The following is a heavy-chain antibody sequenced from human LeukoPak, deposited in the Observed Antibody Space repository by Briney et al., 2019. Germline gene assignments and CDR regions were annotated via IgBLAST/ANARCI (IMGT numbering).Heavy chain of an antibody. CDR2: ISSSGSTI. CDR3: ARATRGSYGYYYYGMDV. CDR1: GFTFSSYE. J-gene: IGHJ6*02. D-gene: IGHD1-26*01. V-gene: IGHV3-48*03. Sequence: GGSLRLSCAASGFTFSSYEMNWVRQAPGKGLEWVSYISSSGSTIYYADSVKGRFTISRDNAKTSLYLQMNSLRAEDTAVYYCARATRGSYGYYYYGMDVWGQGTTVTVSS.